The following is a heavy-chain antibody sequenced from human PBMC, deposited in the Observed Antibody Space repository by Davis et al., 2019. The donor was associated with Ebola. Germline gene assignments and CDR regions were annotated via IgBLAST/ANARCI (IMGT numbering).Heavy chain of an antibody. CDR1: GFTFSSYG. D-gene: IGHD1-26*01. Sequence: GESLKISCAASGFTFSSYGMHWVRQAPGKGLEWVAVISYDGSNKYYADSVKGRFTISRDNSKNTLYLQMNSLSAEDTAVYYCARGWVGATGDAFDIWGQGTMVTVSS. J-gene: IGHJ3*02. CDR3: ARGWVGATGDAFDI. V-gene: IGHV3-30*03. CDR2: ISYDGSNK.